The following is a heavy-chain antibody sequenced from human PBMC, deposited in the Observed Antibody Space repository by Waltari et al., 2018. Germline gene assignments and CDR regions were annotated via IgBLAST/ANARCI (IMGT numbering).Heavy chain of an antibody. D-gene: IGHD3-10*01. J-gene: IGHJ4*02. V-gene: IGHV4-39*02. CDR3: ARGVGADFDF. CDR1: GGSINSSSHY. Sequence: QLQLQEVGPGLVKPSETLSIICTFSGGSINSSSHYWAWLRQPPGKVLAWIGSVYYTGRTHYNPSRKSRVTIPLDMSKNDVSRRLNYATAADTGVDYCARGVGADFDFWGQGTRVTVSS. CDR2: VYYTGRT.